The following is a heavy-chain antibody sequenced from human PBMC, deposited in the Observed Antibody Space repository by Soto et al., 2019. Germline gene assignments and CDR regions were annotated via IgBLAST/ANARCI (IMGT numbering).Heavy chain of an antibody. Sequence: PGGSLRLSCAASGFTFSSYSMNWVRQAPGKGLEWVSYISSGSITKYYADSVKGRFTISRDNSKNTLYLQMNSLRAEDTAVYYCARDARRGGVPAAIDVYWGQGTLVTVSS. CDR3: ARDARRGGVPAAIDVY. CDR1: GFTFSSYS. J-gene: IGHJ4*02. V-gene: IGHV3-48*01. D-gene: IGHD2-2*01. CDR2: ISSGSITK.